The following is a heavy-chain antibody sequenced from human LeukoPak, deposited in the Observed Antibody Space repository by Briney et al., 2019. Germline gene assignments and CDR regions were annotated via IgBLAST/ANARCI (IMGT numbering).Heavy chain of an antibody. D-gene: IGHD3-3*01. CDR3: ARGVLRFLEWLSQGENYFDY. CDR2: IIPIFGTA. CDR1: GGTFSSYA. Sequence: GSSVKVSCKASGGTFSSYAISWVRQAPGQGLEWMGRIIPIFGTANYAQKFQGRVTITTDESTSTAYMELSSLRSEDTAVYCCARGVLRFLEWLSQGENYFDYWGQGTLVTVSS. J-gene: IGHJ4*02. V-gene: IGHV1-69*05.